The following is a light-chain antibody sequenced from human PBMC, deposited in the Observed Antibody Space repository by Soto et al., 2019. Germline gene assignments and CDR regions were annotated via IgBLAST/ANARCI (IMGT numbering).Light chain of an antibody. J-gene: IGKJ1*01. Sequence: DIVMTQSPDSLAVSLGERATINCKSSQSVLYSSNNKNYFAWYQQKPGQPPKLLIYWASTRESGVPDRFSGSGSGTDFTLTISSLQAEDVAVYYCQQYYRTPLPFGQGTKVEIK. V-gene: IGKV4-1*01. CDR3: QQYYRTPLP. CDR1: QSVLYSSNNKNY. CDR2: WAS.